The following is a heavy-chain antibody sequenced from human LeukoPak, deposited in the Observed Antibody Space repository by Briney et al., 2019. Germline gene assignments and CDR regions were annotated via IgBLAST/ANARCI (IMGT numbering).Heavy chain of an antibody. CDR3: ARDRGTSGYIFDY. CDR1: GLTVSSNS. V-gene: IGHV3-53*01. D-gene: IGHD3-22*01. J-gene: IGHJ4*02. Sequence: GGSLRLSCAASGLTVSSNSMRWVRQAPGKGLEWVSVIYSAGATYYADSVRGRFTISRDNSKNTVYLQMNGLRVEDTAVYYCARDRGTSGYIFDYWGGGTLVTVSS. CDR2: IYSAGAT.